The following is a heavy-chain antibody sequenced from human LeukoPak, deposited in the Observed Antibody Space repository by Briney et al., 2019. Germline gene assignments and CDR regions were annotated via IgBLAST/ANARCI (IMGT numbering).Heavy chain of an antibody. V-gene: IGHV3-33*01. CDR3: AREEGDSSGWTFLDN. CDR1: GFTFGSHV. D-gene: IGHD6-19*01. CDR2: IWFDGSNK. J-gene: IGHJ4*02. Sequence: PGGSLRLSCAASGFTFGSHVMNWVRQAPGKGPEWVAVIWFDGSNKYYADSVKGRFTISRDNSNNTLYLQMDSLRAEDTAVYYCAREEGDSSGWTFLDNWGQGTLVTVSS.